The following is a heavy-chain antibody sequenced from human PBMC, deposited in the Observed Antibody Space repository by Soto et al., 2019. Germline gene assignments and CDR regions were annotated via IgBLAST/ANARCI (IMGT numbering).Heavy chain of an antibody. Sequence: GGSLRLSFAASGFTFSNYAMHWVRQAPGKGLEWVALTSYDGNNEYYTDSVKVRFTISRDNSNNTLFLQMNSPRPEDTAVYYCAKDKGVFNWAPSYFDXWGQGALVTVSX. V-gene: IGHV3-30*18. CDR2: TSYDGNNE. J-gene: IGHJ4*02. CDR1: GFTFSNYA. D-gene: IGHD1-1*01. CDR3: AKDKGVFNWAPSYFDX.